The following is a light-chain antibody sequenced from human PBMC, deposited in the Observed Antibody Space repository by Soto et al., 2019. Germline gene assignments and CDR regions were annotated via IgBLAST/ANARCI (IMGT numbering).Light chain of an antibody. V-gene: IGLV1-40*01. Sequence: QSVLTQPPSVSGAPGQRVTISCTGSSSNIGAGYDVHWYQQLPGTAPKLLIYGNINRPSGVPDRFSGSKSGTSASLAITGLQAEDEADYYCQSYDSSLRVFGGGTKVTVL. CDR2: GNI. J-gene: IGLJ3*02. CDR3: QSYDSSLRV. CDR1: SSNIGAGYD.